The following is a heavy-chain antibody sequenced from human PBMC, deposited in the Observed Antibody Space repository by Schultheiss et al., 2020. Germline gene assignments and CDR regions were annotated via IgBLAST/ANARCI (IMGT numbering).Heavy chain of an antibody. J-gene: IGHJ6*02. Sequence: GGSLRLSCAASGFTFSSYWMHWVRQAPGKGLVWVSRINSDGSSTTYADSVKGRFTISRDNAKNTLYLQMNSLRAEDSAVYYCARGYDFGVVMDVWGQGTTVTVSS. CDR1: GFTFSSYW. CDR3: ARGYDFGVVMDV. V-gene: IGHV3-74*01. D-gene: IGHD3-3*01. CDR2: INSDGSST.